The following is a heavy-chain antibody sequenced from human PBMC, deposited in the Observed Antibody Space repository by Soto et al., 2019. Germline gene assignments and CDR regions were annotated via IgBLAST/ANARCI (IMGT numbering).Heavy chain of an antibody. Sequence: PWETLSLTCPVSGASISGFYWSWIRKSAGKGLEWIGRIYATGTTDYNPSLKSRVMMSVDTSKKQFSLKLRSVTAADTAVYYCVRDGTKTLRDWFDPWGQGISVTVPQ. D-gene: IGHD1-1*01. CDR1: GASISGFY. CDR3: VRDGTKTLRDWFDP. J-gene: IGHJ5*02. CDR2: IYATGTT. V-gene: IGHV4-4*07.